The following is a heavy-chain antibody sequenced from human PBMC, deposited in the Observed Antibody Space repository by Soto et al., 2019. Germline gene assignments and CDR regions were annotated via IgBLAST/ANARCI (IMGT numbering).Heavy chain of an antibody. Sequence: ASVKVSCKTSGYTFTRNGISWVRQAPGQGLEWMGWISPKSGNIKYAQKFQGRVIMTTDTSTSTAYMELRSLRSDDTAVYYCVKDRDSNSWPSRDVWGPGTTVTVSS. CDR2: ISPKSGNI. CDR3: VKDRDSNSWPSRDV. V-gene: IGHV1-18*01. J-gene: IGHJ6*02. CDR1: GYTFTRNG. D-gene: IGHD3-22*01.